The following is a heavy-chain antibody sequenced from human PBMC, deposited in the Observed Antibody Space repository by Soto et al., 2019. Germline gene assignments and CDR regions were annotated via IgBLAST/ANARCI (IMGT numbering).Heavy chain of an antibody. J-gene: IGHJ5*02. CDR1: GYTFTSYD. Sequence: ASVKVSWKASGYTFTSYDINWVRQATGQGLEWMGWMNPNSGNTGYAQKFQGRVTMTRNTSISTAYMELSSLRSEDTAVYYCARHHYDFWSGYYSRWFDPWGQGTLVTVSS. V-gene: IGHV1-8*01. CDR2: MNPNSGNT. D-gene: IGHD3-3*01. CDR3: ARHHYDFWSGYYSRWFDP.